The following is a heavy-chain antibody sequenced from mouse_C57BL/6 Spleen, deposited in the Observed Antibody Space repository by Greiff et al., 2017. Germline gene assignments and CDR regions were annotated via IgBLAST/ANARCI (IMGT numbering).Heavy chain of an antibody. CDR1: GYTFTSYW. CDR3: ARGGWHDYDDYFDY. V-gene: IGHV1-55*01. Sequence: LQQPGAELVKPGASVKMSCKASGYTFTSYWITWVKQRPGQGLEWIGDIYPGSGSTNYNEKFKSKATLTVDTSSSTAYMQLSSLTSEDSAVYYCARGGWHDYDDYFDYWGQGTTLTVSS. CDR2: IYPGSGST. J-gene: IGHJ2*01. D-gene: IGHD2-4*01.